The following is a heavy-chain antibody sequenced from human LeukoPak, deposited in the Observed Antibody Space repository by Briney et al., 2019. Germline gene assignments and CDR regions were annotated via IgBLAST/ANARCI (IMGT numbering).Heavy chain of an antibody. CDR2: MPYSGST. Sequence: SETLSLTCAVYGGSFSGYYWSWIRQPPGKGLEWIGSMPYSGSTYYNPSLKSRVTISVDTSKNQFSLKLSSVTAADTAVYYCARSDTALVLDYWGQGTLVTVSS. J-gene: IGHJ4*02. CDR1: GGSFSGYY. V-gene: IGHV4-34*01. D-gene: IGHD5-18*01. CDR3: ARSDTALVLDY.